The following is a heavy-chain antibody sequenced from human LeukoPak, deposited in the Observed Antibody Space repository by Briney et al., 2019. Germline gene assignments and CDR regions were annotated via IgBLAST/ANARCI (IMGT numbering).Heavy chain of an antibody. Sequence: GVSLRLSCAASGVAFNAYDMHWVRQAVGKGPEWVAGIGTAGDTYYLDSVKGRFTISRENGKNSLYLQMNSLRVGDTAVYYCARGTVGAGVFDVWGQGTLVTVS. CDR3: ARGTVGAGVFDV. CDR1: GVAFNAYD. CDR2: IGTAGDT. D-gene: IGHD1-26*01. J-gene: IGHJ3*01. V-gene: IGHV3-13*01.